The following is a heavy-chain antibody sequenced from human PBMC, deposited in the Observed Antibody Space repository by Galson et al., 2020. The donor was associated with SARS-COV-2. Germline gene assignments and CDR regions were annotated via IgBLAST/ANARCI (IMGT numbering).Heavy chain of an antibody. V-gene: IGHV3-23*01. CDR1: GFTFSNYA. Sequence: GGSLRLSCEASGFTFSNYAMTLVRQAPGKGLQWVSGISYSGGGTYHADSVKGRFAISRDNSKNTLYLQMNSVRPDDTAVYYCAKAVLTGDYPGHGSSGMDVWGQGTTVTVSS. D-gene: IGHD4-17*01. J-gene: IGHJ6*02. CDR3: AKAVLTGDYPGHGSSGMDV. CDR2: ISYSGGGT.